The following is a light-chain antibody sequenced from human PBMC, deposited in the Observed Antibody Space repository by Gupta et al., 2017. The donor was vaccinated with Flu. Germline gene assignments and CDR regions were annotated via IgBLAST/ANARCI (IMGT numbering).Light chain of an antibody. Sequence: QSALTQPRSVSGSPGQSVTISCTGTSSDVGGYNYVSWYQQHTGKAPKLIIDDGSKRPSGVPERFSGSKSGNTASLTISALQAEDDADYYCYSYECSNTNCVFGGGTKITVL. CDR1: SSDVGGYNY. CDR3: YSYECSNTNCV. V-gene: IGLV2-11*01. CDR2: DGS. J-gene: IGLJ1*01.